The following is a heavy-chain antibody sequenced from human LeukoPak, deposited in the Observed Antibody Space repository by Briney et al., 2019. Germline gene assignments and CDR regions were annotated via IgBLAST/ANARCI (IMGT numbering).Heavy chain of an antibody. CDR2: ISYSGNT. Sequence: SETLSLTCTVSGGSISSYHWSWIRRPPGKGLEWIGYISYSGNTNYNPSLKSRVTISVDTSKNRFSLKLNSLTAADTAVYYCARDSYYSKMDVWGQGTTVTVSS. J-gene: IGHJ6*02. CDR3: ARDSYYSKMDV. CDR1: GGSISSYH. V-gene: IGHV4-59*01.